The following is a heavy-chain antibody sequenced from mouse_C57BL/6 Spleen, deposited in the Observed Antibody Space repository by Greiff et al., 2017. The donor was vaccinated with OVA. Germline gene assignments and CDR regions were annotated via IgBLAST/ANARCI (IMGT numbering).Heavy chain of an antibody. Sequence: EVKLMESEGGLVQPGSSMKLSCTASGFTFSDYYMAWVRQVPEKGLEWVANINYDGSSTYYLDSLKSRFIISRDNAKNILYLQMSSLKSEDTATYYCARGGTWEDFDYWGQGTTLTVSS. CDR3: ARGGTWEDFDY. J-gene: IGHJ2*01. CDR1: GFTFSDYY. CDR2: INYDGSST. V-gene: IGHV5-16*01. D-gene: IGHD4-1*01.